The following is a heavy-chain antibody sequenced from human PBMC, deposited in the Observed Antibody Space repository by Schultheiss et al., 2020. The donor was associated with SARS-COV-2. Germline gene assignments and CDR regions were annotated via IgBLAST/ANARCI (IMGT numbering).Heavy chain of an antibody. V-gene: IGHV4-31*02. CDR3: ARWGVSGYYYGMDV. D-gene: IGHD3-10*01. CDR1: GDSVRSGNYY. J-gene: IGHJ6*02. Sequence: SQTLSLTCTVSGDSVRSGNYYWSWIRQHPGKGLEWIGYIYYSGSTYYNPSLKSRVTISVDTSKNQFSLKLSSVTAADTAVYYCARWGVSGYYYGMDVWGQGTTVTVSS. CDR2: IYYSGST.